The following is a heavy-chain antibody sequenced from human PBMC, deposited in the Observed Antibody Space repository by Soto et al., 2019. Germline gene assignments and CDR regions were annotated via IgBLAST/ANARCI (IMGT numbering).Heavy chain of an antibody. D-gene: IGHD1-7*01. CDR1: GGSISSGGYY. Sequence: SETLSLTCTVSGGSISSGGYYWSWIRQHPGKGLEWIGYIYYSGSTYYNPSLKSRVTISVDTSKNQFSLKLSSVTAADTAVYYCARERRNWNYGYPAYWGQGTLVTVSS. CDR2: IYYSGST. V-gene: IGHV4-31*03. CDR3: ARERRNWNYGYPAY. J-gene: IGHJ4*02.